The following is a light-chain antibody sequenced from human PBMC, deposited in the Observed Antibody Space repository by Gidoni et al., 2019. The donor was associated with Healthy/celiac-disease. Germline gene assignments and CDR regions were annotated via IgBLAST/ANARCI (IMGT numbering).Light chain of an antibody. CDR2: QDS. J-gene: IGLJ2*01. CDR3: QAWDSSTAV. Sequence: YELTQPPSVSVYPGQTASITCSGDKLGDKYACWYQQKPGQSPVLVIYQDSKRPSGIPERFSGSNSGNTATLTISGTQAMDEADYYCQAWDSSTAVFGGGTKLTVL. V-gene: IGLV3-1*01. CDR1: KLGDKY.